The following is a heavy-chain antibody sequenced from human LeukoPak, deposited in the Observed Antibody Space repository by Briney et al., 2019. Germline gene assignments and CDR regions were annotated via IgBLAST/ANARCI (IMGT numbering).Heavy chain of an antibody. J-gene: IGHJ6*03. CDR1: GYTFTSYY. Sequence: AASXKVSCKASGYTFTSYYMHWVRQAPGQGLEWMGIINPSGGSTIYAQKFQGRVTMTRDTSTSTVYMELSSLRSEDTAVYYCARSPTYYYDSSGYPSYMDVWGKGTTVTVSS. CDR2: INPSGGST. D-gene: IGHD3-22*01. CDR3: ARSPTYYYDSSGYPSYMDV. V-gene: IGHV1-46*01.